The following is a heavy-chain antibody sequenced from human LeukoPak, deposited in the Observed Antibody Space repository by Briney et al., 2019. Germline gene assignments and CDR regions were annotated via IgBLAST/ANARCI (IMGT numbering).Heavy chain of an antibody. CDR2: INHSGST. CDR3: AREALSIANWGSGGYDY. V-gene: IGHV4-34*01. D-gene: IGHD7-27*01. J-gene: IGHJ4*02. CDR1: GGSFSGYY. Sequence: PSETLSLTCAVYGGSFSGYYWSWIRQPPGKGLEWIGEINHSGSTNYNPSLKSRVTISVDTSKNQFSLKLSSVTAADTAVYYCAREALSIANWGSGGYDYWGQGTLVTVSS.